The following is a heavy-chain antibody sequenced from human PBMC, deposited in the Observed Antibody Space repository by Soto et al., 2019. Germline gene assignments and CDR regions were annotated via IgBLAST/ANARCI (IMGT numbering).Heavy chain of an antibody. V-gene: IGHV1-2*02. CDR2: IIPNSGGA. Sequence: ASVKVSCKVSGYSFTTYYIHWVRQAPGQGLEWMGWIIPNSGGANYAQRFRGRITMTRDTSISTAYLEVSRLKYDDTAMYYCVRGGPYHGFDIWGKGTLVTDSS. J-gene: IGHJ3*02. CDR3: VRGGPYHGFDI. CDR1: GYSFTTYY.